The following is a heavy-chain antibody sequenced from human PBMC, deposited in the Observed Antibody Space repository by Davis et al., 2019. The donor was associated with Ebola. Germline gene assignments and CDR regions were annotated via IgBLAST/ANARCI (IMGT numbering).Heavy chain of an antibody. Sequence: GESLKISCAASGFTFSGSAMHWVRQASGKGLEWVGRIRSKANSYATAYAASVKGRFTISRDDSKNTAYLQMNSLKTEDTAVYYCSTDGCISTSCQNGDFDYWGQGTLVTVSS. CDR2: IRSKANSYAT. CDR1: GFTFSGSA. CDR3: STDGCISTSCQNGDFDY. V-gene: IGHV3-73*01. J-gene: IGHJ4*02. D-gene: IGHD2-2*01.